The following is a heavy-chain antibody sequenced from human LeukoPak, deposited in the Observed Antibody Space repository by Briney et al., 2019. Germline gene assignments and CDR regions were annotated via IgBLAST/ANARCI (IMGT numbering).Heavy chain of an antibody. CDR2: VYHSGGT. V-gene: IGHV4-59*12. CDR3: ARVTPSFAHNWFDP. D-gene: IGHD3-10*01. J-gene: IGHJ5*02. Sequence: SETLSLTCTVSGGSISTYYWSWIRQPPEKGLEWIGDVYHSGGTNYNPSLKSRVTISVDTSKNQFSIRLTSVTAADTAVYYCARVTPSFAHNWFDPWGQGTLVTVSS. CDR1: GGSISTYY.